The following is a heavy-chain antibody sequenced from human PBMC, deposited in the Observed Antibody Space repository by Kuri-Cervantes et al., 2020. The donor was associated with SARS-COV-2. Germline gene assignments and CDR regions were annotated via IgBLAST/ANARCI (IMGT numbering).Heavy chain of an antibody. CDR2: IYYSGST. CDR3: PRGRDFNY. J-gene: IGHJ4*02. CDR1: GGSISSSSYY. D-gene: IGHD3/OR15-3a*01. V-gene: IGHV4-39*07. Sequence: ESLKISCTVSGGSISSSSYYWGWIRQPPGKGLEWIGSIYYSGSTNYNPSLKSRVTMSVDMSKNQLSLKLSSVTADDTAVYYCPRGRDFNYWGQGILVTVSS.